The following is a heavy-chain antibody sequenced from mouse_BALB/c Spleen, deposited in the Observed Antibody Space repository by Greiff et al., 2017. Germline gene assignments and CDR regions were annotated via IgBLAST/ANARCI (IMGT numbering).Heavy chain of an antibody. D-gene: IGHD1-2*01. CDR1: GFNIKDTY. Sequence: VQLKQSGAELVKPGASVKLSCTASGFNIKDTYMHWVKQRPEQGLEWIGRIDPANGNTKYDPKFQGKATITADTSSNTAYLQLSSLTSEDTAVYYCARGLDYGYVDAMDYWGQGTSVTVSS. CDR2: IDPANGNT. J-gene: IGHJ4*01. CDR3: ARGLDYGYVDAMDY. V-gene: IGHV14-3*02.